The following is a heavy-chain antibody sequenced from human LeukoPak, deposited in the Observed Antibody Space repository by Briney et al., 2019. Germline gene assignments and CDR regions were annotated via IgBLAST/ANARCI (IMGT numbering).Heavy chain of an antibody. CDR2: IYYNGST. CDR3: ARHGGDTYGYFPDY. CDR1: GSSITSTRSF. V-gene: IGHV4-39*01. D-gene: IGHD5-18*01. Sequence: SQTLSPTCTVSGSSITSTRSFWAWLRQSPGTGLEWFGSIYYNGSTYYTPSLKSPVTISVDTSKNQFSLNLGSVTAADSGVYYCARHGGDTYGYFPDYWGEGTLVSVSS. J-gene: IGHJ4*02.